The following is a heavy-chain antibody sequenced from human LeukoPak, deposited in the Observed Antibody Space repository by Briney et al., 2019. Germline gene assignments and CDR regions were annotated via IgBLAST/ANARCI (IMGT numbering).Heavy chain of an antibody. CDR2: ITSGSSYI. Sequence: PGGSLRLSCAASGFTFSSYNMNWVRQAPGKGLEWVSSITSGSSYIYYADSVKGRFTISRDNAKNSLYLQMNSLRAEDTAVYYCAELGITMIGGVWGKGTTVTISS. D-gene: IGHD3-10*02. V-gene: IGHV3-21*01. CDR3: AELGITMIGGV. CDR1: GFTFSSYN. J-gene: IGHJ6*04.